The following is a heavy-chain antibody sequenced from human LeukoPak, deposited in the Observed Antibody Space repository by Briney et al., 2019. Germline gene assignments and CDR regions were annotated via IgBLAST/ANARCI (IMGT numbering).Heavy chain of an antibody. CDR2: IIPILGIA. Sequence: SVKVSCKASGGTFSSYAISWVRQAPGQGLEWIGRIIPILGIANYAQKFQGRVTITADKSTSTAYMELSSLRSEDTAVYYCARDAVGVFDYWGQGTLVTVSS. J-gene: IGHJ4*02. CDR1: GGTFSSYA. CDR3: ARDAVGVFDY. V-gene: IGHV1-69*04.